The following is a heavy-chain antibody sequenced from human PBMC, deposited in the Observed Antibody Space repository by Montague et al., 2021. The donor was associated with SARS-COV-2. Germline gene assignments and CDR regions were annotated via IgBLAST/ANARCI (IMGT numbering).Heavy chain of an antibody. CDR1: SGSISSSDY. V-gene: IGHV4-61*05. D-gene: IGHD2-8*01. CDR2: IYYSGST. Sequence: SETLSLTCTVSSGSISSSDYWGWIRQPPGKGLEWIGYIYYSGSTKYNPFLESRATVSVDRSKNQVSLKLSSVTAADTAVYYCARLLRSCTNGVCRTYYYYAMDVWGQGTTVTVSS. J-gene: IGHJ6*02. CDR3: ARLLRSCTNGVCRTYYYYAMDV.